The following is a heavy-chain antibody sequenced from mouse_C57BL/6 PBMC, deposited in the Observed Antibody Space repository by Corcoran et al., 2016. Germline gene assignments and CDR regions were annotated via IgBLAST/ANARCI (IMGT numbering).Heavy chain of an antibody. Sequence: EVQLQQSGPELVKPGASVKISCKASGYTFTDYYMNWVKQSHGKSLEWIGDINPNNGGTSYNQKFKGKATLTVYKSSSTAYMELRSLTSEDSAVYYCARGGLLWLRRYAMDYWGQGTSVTVSS. D-gene: IGHD2-2*01. J-gene: IGHJ4*01. CDR2: INPNNGGT. V-gene: IGHV1-26*01. CDR3: ARGGLLWLRRYAMDY. CDR1: GYTFTDYY.